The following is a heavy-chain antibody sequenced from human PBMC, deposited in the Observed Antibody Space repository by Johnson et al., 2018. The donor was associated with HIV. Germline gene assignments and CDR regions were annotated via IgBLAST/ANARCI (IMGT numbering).Heavy chain of an antibody. CDR2: ISGSGGST. V-gene: IGHV3-23*04. D-gene: IGHD4-17*01. CDR1: GFTFDDYA. CDR3: AKVDDYGDWGGAFDI. Sequence: VQLVESGGGLVQPGRSLRLSCAASGFTFDDYAMHWVRQAPGKGLEWVSAISGSGGSTYYADSVKGRFTISRDNSKNTLYLQMNSLRAEDTAVYYCAKVDDYGDWGGAFDIWGQGTMVTVSS. J-gene: IGHJ3*02.